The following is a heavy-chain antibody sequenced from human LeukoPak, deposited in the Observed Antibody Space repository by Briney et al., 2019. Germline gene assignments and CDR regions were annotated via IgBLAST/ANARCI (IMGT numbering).Heavy chain of an antibody. CDR1: GYTFTTYG. CDR3: ARDTRSSSWYLPNWFDP. CDR2: IIPIFGTA. J-gene: IGHJ5*02. D-gene: IGHD6-13*01. Sequence: GASVKVSCKASGYTFTTYGINWVRQAPGQGLEWMGGIIPIFGTANYAQKFQGRVTITADKSTSTAYMELSSLRSEDTAVYYCARDTRSSSWYLPNWFDPWGQGTLVTVSS. V-gene: IGHV1-69*06.